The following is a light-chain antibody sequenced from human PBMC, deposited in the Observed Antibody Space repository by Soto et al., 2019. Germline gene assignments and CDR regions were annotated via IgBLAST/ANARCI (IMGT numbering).Light chain of an antibody. CDR1: QSIRIG. V-gene: IGKV1-5*01. CDR3: QQHRSYPVT. CDR2: DAY. J-gene: IGKJ4*01. Sequence: DIQMTQSPSTLSASVGDRVTITCRASQSIRIGLSWYQQKPGKAPKLLIYDAYNLKSGVPSRFSGSGSGTESTLTISSLQPDDFASYYCQQHRSYPVTFGGGTKGISN.